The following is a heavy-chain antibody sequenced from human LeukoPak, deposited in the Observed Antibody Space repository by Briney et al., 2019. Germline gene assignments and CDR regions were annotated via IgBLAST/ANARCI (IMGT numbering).Heavy chain of an antibody. CDR2: ISWSRYII. V-gene: IGHV3-9*01. J-gene: IGHJ3*02. D-gene: IGHD2-15*01. Sequence: QPGRSLRLSCAASGFTFDEYAMHWVRQAPGKGLEWVSGISWSRYIIEYADSVRGRSTISRDNAKNSLFLQMNSLRAEDSAMYYCVRDHVGGSCVDCPLGDAFDTWGQGTMVTVSS. CDR3: VRDHVGGSCVDCPLGDAFDT. CDR1: GFTFDEYA.